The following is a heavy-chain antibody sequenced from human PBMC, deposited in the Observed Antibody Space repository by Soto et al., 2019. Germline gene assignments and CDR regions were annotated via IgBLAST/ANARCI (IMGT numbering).Heavy chain of an antibody. D-gene: IGHD4-17*01. V-gene: IGHV1-69*13. CDR2: IIPIFGTA. J-gene: IGHJ6*02. CDR1: GGTFSSYA. Sequence: ASVKVSCKASGGTFSSYAISWVRQAPGQGLEWMGGIIPIFGTANYAQKFQGRVTLTADESTSTAYMELSSLRSEDTAVYYCARFYGDYDRSFPYYYYYGMDVWGQGTTVTVSS. CDR3: ARFYGDYDRSFPYYYYYGMDV.